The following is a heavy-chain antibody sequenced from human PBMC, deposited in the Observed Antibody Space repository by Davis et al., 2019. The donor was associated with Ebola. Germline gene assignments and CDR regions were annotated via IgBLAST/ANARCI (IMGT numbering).Heavy chain of an antibody. Sequence: GESLKISCKCSGYSFTSYWIGWVRQMPGEGLEWMGIIYPADSDTRYSPSFQGQVTISADKSISTAYLQWSSLKASDTAMYYCARRVVIPNWYFDLWGRGTLVTVSS. CDR3: ARRVVIPNWYFDL. CDR1: GYSFTSYW. J-gene: IGHJ2*01. CDR2: IYPADSDT. V-gene: IGHV5-51*01. D-gene: IGHD3-22*01.